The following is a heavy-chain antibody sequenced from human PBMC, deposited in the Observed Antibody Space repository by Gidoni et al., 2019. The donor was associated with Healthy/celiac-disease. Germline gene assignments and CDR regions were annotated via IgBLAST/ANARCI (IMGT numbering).Heavy chain of an antibody. D-gene: IGHD1-1*01. V-gene: IGHV4-39*01. Sequence: QLQLQESGPGLVKPSETLSLTCTVSGGSISSSSYYWGWIRQPPGKGLEWMGSIYYSGSTYYNPSLKSRVTISVDTSKNQFSLKLSSVTAADTAVYYCARHDLAPANGAGRIDYWGQGTLVTVSS. J-gene: IGHJ4*02. CDR3: ARHDLAPANGAGRIDY. CDR2: IYYSGST. CDR1: GGSISSSSYY.